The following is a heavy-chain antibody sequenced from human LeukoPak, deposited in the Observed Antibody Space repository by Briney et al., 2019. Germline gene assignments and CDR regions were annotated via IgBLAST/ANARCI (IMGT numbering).Heavy chain of an antibody. D-gene: IGHD3-3*01. V-gene: IGHV1-18*01. CDR3: ARDDFWGGYYVFDY. J-gene: IGHJ4*02. CDR2: LTPYNGDT. CDR1: GYTFTSYG. Sequence: ASVKVSCKASGYTFTSYGLSWVRQAPGQGLEWMGWLTPYNGDTNYAQKFQGRVTMTTDTSTTTAYMELRSLTSDDTAVYYCARDDFWGGYYVFDYWGQGTLVTVSS.